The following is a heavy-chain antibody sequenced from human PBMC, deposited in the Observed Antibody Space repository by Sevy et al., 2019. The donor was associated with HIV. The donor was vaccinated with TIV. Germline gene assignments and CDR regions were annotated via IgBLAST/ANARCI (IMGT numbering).Heavy chain of an antibody. CDR1: GFTFSSYS. CDR2: ISSSSSYI. J-gene: IGHJ5*02. Sequence: GGSLRLSCAASGFTFSSYSMNWVRQAPGKGLEWVSSISSSSSYIYYADSVKGRFTISRDNAKNSLYLQMNSLRAEDTAVYYCARTRDYYGSGMGFDPWGRGTLVTVSS. CDR3: ARTRDYYGSGMGFDP. D-gene: IGHD3-10*01. V-gene: IGHV3-21*01.